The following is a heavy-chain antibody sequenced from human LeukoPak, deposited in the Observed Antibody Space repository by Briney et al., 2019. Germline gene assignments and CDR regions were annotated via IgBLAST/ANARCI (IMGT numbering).Heavy chain of an antibody. CDR1: GYSISSGYY. V-gene: IGHV4-38-2*02. D-gene: IGHD4-17*01. CDR2: IYHSGST. Sequence: SETLSLTCTVSGYSISSGYYWGWIRQPPGKGLEWIGSIYHSGSTYYNPSLKSRVTISVDTSKNQFSLKLSSVTAADTAVYYCASRQDYGDPYFDYWGQGTLVTVSS. CDR3: ASRQDYGDPYFDY. J-gene: IGHJ4*02.